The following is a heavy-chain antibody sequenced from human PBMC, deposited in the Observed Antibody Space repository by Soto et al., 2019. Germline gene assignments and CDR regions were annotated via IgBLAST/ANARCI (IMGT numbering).Heavy chain of an antibody. CDR2: ISYDGSNK. CDR1: GFTFSSYG. CDR3: AKDRNGRSYGPYSRGPLDY. V-gene: IGHV3-30*18. Sequence: GGSLRLSCGASGFTFSSYGMHWVRQAPGKGLEWVAVISYDGSNKYYADSVKGRFTISRDNSKNTLYLQMNSLRAEDTAVYYCAKDRNGRSYGPYSRGPLDYWGQGTLVTVSS. D-gene: IGHD5-18*01. J-gene: IGHJ4*02.